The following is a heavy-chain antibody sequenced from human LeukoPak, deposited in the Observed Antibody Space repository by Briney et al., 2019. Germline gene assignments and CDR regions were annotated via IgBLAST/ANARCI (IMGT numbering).Heavy chain of an antibody. Sequence: SETLSLTCAVYGGSFSGYYWSWIRQPPGKGLEWIGEISHSGSTNYNPSLKSRVTISVDTSKNQFSLKLSSVTAADTAVYYCARVFSSSGWDNWFDPWGQGTLVTVSS. J-gene: IGHJ5*02. CDR3: ARVFSSSGWDNWFDP. V-gene: IGHV4-34*01. CDR2: ISHSGST. D-gene: IGHD6-19*01. CDR1: GGSFSGYY.